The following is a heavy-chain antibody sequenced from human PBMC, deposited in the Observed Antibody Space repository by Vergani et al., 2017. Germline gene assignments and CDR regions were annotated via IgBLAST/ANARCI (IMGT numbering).Heavy chain of an antibody. CDR1: GYTFTGYY. J-gene: IGHJ5*02. V-gene: IGHV1-2*02. CDR3: ARDVEWLVGVNWFDP. Sequence: VQLVQSGAEVKKPGASVKVSCKASGYTFTGYYMHWVRQAPGQGLEWMGWINPNSGGTNYAQKFQGRVTMTRDTAISTAYMELSRLRSDDTAVYYCARDVEWLVGVNWFDPWGQGTLVTVSS. CDR2: INPNSGGT. D-gene: IGHD6-19*01.